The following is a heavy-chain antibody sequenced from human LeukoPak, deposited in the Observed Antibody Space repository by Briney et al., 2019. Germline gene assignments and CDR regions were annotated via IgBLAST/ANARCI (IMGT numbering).Heavy chain of an antibody. D-gene: IGHD1-14*01. J-gene: IGHJ6*03. V-gene: IGHV1-2*02. Sequence: GASVKVSCKGSGYTFSGYYMHWVRQAPGQGLEWMGWINPKSGDTKYAQKFQGRVTMTRDTSISTAYMELSSLRSEDTAVYYCARSKAEEPGLVMDVWGKGTTVTVSS. CDR2: INPKSGDT. CDR3: ARSKAEEPGLVMDV. CDR1: GYTFSGYY.